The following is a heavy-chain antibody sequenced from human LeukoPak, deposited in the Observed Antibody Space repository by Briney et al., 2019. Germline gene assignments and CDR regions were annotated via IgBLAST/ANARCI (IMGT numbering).Heavy chain of an antibody. CDR1: GGSISSYY. CDR3: AREVYDFWSGWAGD. J-gene: IGHJ4*02. CDR2: IYYSGST. Sequence: PSETLSLTCTVSGGSISSYYWSWIRQLPGKGLEWIGYIYYSGSTNYNPSLKSRVTISVDTSKNQFSLKLSSVTAADTAVYYCAREVYDFWSGWAGDWGQGTLVTVSS. D-gene: IGHD3-3*01. V-gene: IGHV4-59*01.